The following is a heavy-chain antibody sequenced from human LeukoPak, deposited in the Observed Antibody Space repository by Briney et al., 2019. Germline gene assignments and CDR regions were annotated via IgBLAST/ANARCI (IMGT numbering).Heavy chain of an antibody. V-gene: IGHV1-69*05. J-gene: IGHJ6*03. CDR3: ASGSLGDGYGVGDHYQYMDV. CDR1: GGSFNSYA. CDR2: IMRLFGTA. Sequence: GSSVKVSCKASGGSFNSYAISWVRQAPGQGLEWMGGIMRLFGTANYAQEFQGRVTFTTDESASTAYMEVSSLRSEDTAVYYCASGSLGDGYGVGDHYQYMDVWGKGTTVTVSS. D-gene: IGHD5-24*01.